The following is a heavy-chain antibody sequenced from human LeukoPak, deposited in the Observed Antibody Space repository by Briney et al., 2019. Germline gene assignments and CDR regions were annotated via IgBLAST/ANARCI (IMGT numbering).Heavy chain of an antibody. Sequence: GESLKISCKGSGYSFTSYWIGWVRQMPGKGLEWMGIIYPGDSDTRYSPSFQGQVTISADKSISTAYLQWSSLKASDTAMYYCARLPSSRRYYDSSGQRYFDYWGQGTLVTVSS. CDR2: IYPGDSDT. CDR1: GYSFTSYW. D-gene: IGHD3-22*01. CDR3: ARLPSSRRYYDSSGQRYFDY. V-gene: IGHV5-51*01. J-gene: IGHJ4*02.